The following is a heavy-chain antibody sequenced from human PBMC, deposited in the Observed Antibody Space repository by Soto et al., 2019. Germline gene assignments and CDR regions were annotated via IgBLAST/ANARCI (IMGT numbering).Heavy chain of an antibody. CDR1: GGSISSYY. D-gene: IGHD3-10*01. V-gene: IGHV4-59*08. Sequence: PSETLSLTCTVSGGSISSYYWSWIRQPPGKGLEWIGYIYYSGSTNYNPSLKSRVTISVDTSKNQFSLKLSSVTAADTAVYYCARHYGSGSYHNWFDPWGQGTLVTVSS. CDR2: IYYSGST. J-gene: IGHJ5*02. CDR3: ARHYGSGSYHNWFDP.